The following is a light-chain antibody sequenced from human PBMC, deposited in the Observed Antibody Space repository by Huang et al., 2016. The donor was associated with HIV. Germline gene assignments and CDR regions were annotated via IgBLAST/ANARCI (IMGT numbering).Light chain of an antibody. CDR3: HQYNNWLLS. J-gene: IGKJ4*01. CDR2: ESS. V-gene: IGKV3-15*01. Sequence: EIVMTQSPATLSVSPGQRVTLSCRANRSVSTNLAWYQQRHGQAPRLLIYESSTRAPGIPARFSGSGSVTDFSLTISSLQSEDFALYYCHQYNNWLLSFGGGTRV. CDR1: RSVSTN.